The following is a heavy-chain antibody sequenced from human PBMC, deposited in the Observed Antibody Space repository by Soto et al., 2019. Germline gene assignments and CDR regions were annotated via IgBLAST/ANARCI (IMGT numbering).Heavy chain of an antibody. Sequence: LRLSCAASGFTFSIYAMSWVRQAPGKGLEWVSAISGSGVSTYYADSVKGRFTISRDNSKNTLYLQMNSLRAEDTAVYYCAKSPGMYYYDSSGYYHYDYWGQGTLVTVSS. CDR2: ISGSGVST. V-gene: IGHV3-23*01. CDR3: AKSPGMYYYDSSGYYHYDY. D-gene: IGHD3-22*01. CDR1: GFTFSIYA. J-gene: IGHJ4*02.